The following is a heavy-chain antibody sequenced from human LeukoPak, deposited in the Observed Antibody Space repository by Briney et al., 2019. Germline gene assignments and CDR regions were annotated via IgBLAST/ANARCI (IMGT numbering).Heavy chain of an antibody. J-gene: IGHJ4*02. D-gene: IGHD5-18*01. CDR3: ARLGAFRGYSYGYSDY. Sequence: SETLSLTCAVYGGSFSGYYWSWIRQPPGKGLEWIGEINHSGSTNYNPSLKSRVTISVDTSKNQFSLKLSSVTAADTAVYYCARLGAFRGYSYGYSDYWGQGTLVTVSS. V-gene: IGHV4-34*01. CDR2: INHSGST. CDR1: GGSFSGYY.